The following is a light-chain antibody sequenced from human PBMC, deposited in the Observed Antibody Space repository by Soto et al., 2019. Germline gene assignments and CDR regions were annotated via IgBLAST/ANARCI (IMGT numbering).Light chain of an antibody. CDR3: SSYTGSSTRVV. J-gene: IGLJ2*01. CDR1: SSDVGGYNY. V-gene: IGLV2-14*03. Sequence: QSALTQPASVSGSPGQSITISCTGTSSDVGGYNYVSWYQQHPGKAPKVMIYDVSKRPSGVSNRFSGSKSGNTDSLTISGVQVDDDADYYCSSYTGSSTRVVFGGGTKLTVL. CDR2: DVS.